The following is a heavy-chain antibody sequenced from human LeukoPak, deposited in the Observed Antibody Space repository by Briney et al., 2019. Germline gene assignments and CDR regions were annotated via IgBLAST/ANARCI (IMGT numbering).Heavy chain of an antibody. CDR3: ARVGVFGGYYSDY. V-gene: IGHV3-21*01. J-gene: IGHJ4*02. Sequence: PGGSLRLSCAASGFTFSSYNMNWVRQAPGKGLEWVSSISSSSAYIHYADSVKGRFTISRDSASNSLYLQMDSLRAEDTAVYYCARVGVFGGYYSDYWGQGTLVTVSS. D-gene: IGHD3-10*02. CDR2: ISSSSAYI. CDR1: GFTFSSYN.